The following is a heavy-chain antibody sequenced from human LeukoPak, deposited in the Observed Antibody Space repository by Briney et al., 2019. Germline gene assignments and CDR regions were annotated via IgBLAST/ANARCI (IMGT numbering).Heavy chain of an antibody. J-gene: IGHJ4*02. D-gene: IGHD6-13*01. V-gene: IGHV4-38-2*01. CDR2: IYHSGST. Sequence: SETLSLTCAVSGYSISSGYYWGWIRQPPGKGLEWIGSIYHSGSTYYNPSLKSRVTISVDTSKNQFSLKLSSVTAADTAVYYCARQFPGYSSSSGDYWGQGTLVTVSS. CDR1: GYSISSGYY. CDR3: ARQFPGYSSSSGDY.